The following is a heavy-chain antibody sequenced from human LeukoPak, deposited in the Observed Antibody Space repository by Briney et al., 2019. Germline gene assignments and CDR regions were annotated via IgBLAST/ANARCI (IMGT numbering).Heavy chain of an antibody. CDR3: ARGAGAVVDTAMVFDY. CDR1: GGTFSSYA. Sequence: SVKVSCKASGGTFSSYAISWVRQAPGQGLEWMGGIIPIFGTANYAQKFQGRVTITADEPTSTAYMELSSLRSEDTAVYYCARGAGAVVDTAMVFDYWGQGTLVTVSS. J-gene: IGHJ4*02. V-gene: IGHV1-69*01. D-gene: IGHD5-18*01. CDR2: IIPIFGTA.